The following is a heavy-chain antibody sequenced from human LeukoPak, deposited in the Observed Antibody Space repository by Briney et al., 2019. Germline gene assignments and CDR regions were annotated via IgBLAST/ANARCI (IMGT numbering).Heavy chain of an antibody. V-gene: IGHV3-74*01. J-gene: IGHJ4*02. CDR2: IDTDGSFT. D-gene: IGHD6-13*01. CDR1: GFTFSSYW. Sequence: GGSLRLSCAASGFTFSSYWMHWVRQAPGKGLVWVSRIDTDGSFTGYAGSVRGRFTISRDNAKNTLYLQMSSLRAEDTAVYYCAEYPAAEGGYWGQGTLVTVSS. CDR3: AEYPAAEGGY.